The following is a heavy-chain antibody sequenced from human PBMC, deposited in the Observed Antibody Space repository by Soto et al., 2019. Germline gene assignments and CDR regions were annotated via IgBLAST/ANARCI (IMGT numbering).Heavy chain of an antibody. V-gene: IGHV1-69*01. CDR3: ARVVPGAEAWFGP. CDR1: GGTFSSYA. J-gene: IGHJ5*02. CDR2: IIPIFGTA. Sequence: ASVTVSCTASGGTFSSYAISWVRQAPGQGLEWMGGIIPIFGTANYAQKFQGRVTITADESTSTAYMELSSLRSDDTAVYYCARVVPGAEAWFGPWGQGTLVNVSS.